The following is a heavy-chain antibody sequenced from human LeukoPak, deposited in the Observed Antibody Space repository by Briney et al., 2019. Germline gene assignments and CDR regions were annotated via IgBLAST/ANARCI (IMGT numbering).Heavy chain of an antibody. CDR3: TRYDSSRFDP. Sequence: PGRSLRLSCAASGFTFSGYGMHWVRKAPGKGLEWVTGIAFDGSRRHYADSVKGRFTISRDNSRNTMDLQMNSLRVEDTAVYHCTRYDSSRFDPWGQGTLVIVSS. CDR1: GFTFSGYG. J-gene: IGHJ5*02. V-gene: IGHV3-30*03. D-gene: IGHD3-3*01. CDR2: IAFDGSRR.